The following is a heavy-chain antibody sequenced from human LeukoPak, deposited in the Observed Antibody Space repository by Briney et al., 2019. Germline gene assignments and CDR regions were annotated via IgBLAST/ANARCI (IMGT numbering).Heavy chain of an antibody. CDR2: ISAYNGNT. V-gene: IGHV1-18*01. D-gene: IGHD3-3*01. CDR3: ARDPPPSSYDFWSGYYTSNYFDY. CDR1: GYTFTSYG. Sequence: ASVKVSCKASGYTFTSYGISWVRQAPGQGLEWMGWISAYNGNTNYAQKLQGRVTMTTDTSTSTAYMELRSLRSDDTAVYYCARDPPPSSYDFWSGYYTSNYFDYWGQGTLVTVSS. J-gene: IGHJ4*02.